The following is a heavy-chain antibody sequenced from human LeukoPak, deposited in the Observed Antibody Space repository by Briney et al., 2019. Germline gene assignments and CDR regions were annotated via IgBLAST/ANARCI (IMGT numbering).Heavy chain of an antibody. CDR2: ISGSGGST. CDR1: GFTFSSYA. CDR3: AKGGDIVVVVAATGSGYFDY. V-gene: IGHV3-23*01. D-gene: IGHD2-15*01. J-gene: IGHJ4*02. Sequence: PGGSLRLSCAASGFTFSSYAMSWVRQTPGKGLEWVSAISGSGGSTYYADSVKGRFTISRDNSKNTLYLQMNSLRAEDTAVYYCAKGGDIVVVVAATGSGYFDYWAREPWSPSPQ.